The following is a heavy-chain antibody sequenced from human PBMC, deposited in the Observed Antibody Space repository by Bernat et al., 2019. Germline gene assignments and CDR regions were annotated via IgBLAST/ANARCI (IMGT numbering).Heavy chain of an antibody. CDR3: ARQGVRGICSSQGVDV. CDR1: GYTFSTYW. J-gene: IGHJ6*02. CDR2: IHPGKSET. V-gene: IGHV5-51*01. D-gene: IGHD3-10*01. Sequence: EVQLVQSGAELKKPGESLKISCKGSGYTFSTYWIAWVRQMPGKGLECMGLIHPGKSETTYSPSFQGQVTISADKSISTAYLQWNSLQASDTAMYYCARQGVRGICSSQGVDVWGQGTTVTVSS.